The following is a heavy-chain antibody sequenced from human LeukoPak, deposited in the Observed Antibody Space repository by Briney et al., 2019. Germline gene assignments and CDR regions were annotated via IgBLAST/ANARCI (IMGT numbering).Heavy chain of an antibody. V-gene: IGHV1-46*03. CDR1: GYTFTSYY. CDR3: ARESDYDSSGYPTVPFDY. D-gene: IGHD3-22*01. CDR2: INPSGGST. Sequence: GASVKVSCKASGYTFTSYYMHWVRQAPGQGLELRGIINPSGGSTSYAQKFQGRVTMTRDTSTSTVYMELSSLRSEDTAVYYCARESDYDSSGYPTVPFDYWGQGTLVTVSS. J-gene: IGHJ4*02.